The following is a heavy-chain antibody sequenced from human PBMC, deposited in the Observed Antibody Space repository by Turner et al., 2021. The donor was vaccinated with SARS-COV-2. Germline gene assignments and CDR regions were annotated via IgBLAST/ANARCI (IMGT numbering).Heavy chain of an antibody. Sequence: EVQRWEYGGGVVQPGGSLRLSCAASGFTFSSNAMSWVRQAPGKCLEWVSAISGSGGSTYYADSVKGRFTISRDNSKNTLYLQMNSLRAEDTAVYYCAKDLGGYFYYWGQGTLVTVSS. CDR2: ISGSGGST. V-gene: IGHV3-23*01. D-gene: IGHD2-15*01. CDR1: GFTFSSNA. J-gene: IGHJ4*02. CDR3: AKDLGGYFYY.